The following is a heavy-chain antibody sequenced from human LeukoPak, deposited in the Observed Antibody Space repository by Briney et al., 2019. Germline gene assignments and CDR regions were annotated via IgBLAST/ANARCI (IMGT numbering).Heavy chain of an antibody. CDR3: VRDWSYAFDL. Sequence: GGSLRLSCATSGFIFSSYAMSWVRQAPGRGLEWVSSISGSGGSIYYADSVEGRFTISRDDAKNSLYLQMNSLRDDDTAVYYCVRDWSYAFDLWGQGTMVTVSS. CDR1: GFIFSSYA. J-gene: IGHJ3*01. CDR2: ISGSGGSI. V-gene: IGHV3-23*01.